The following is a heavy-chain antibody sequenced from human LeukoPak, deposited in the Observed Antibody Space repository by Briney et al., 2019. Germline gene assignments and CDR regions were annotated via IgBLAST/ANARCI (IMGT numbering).Heavy chain of an antibody. J-gene: IGHJ5*02. Sequence: GASVKVSCKASGYTFTGYYMHWVRQAPGQGLEWMGWINPNSGGTYYAQKFQGRVSMTRNTSINTAYMELSSLRSEDTAVYYCAKMTASGRDNWFDPWGQGTLVTVSS. V-gene: IGHV1-2*02. D-gene: IGHD2-15*01. CDR3: AKMTASGRDNWFDP. CDR2: INPNSGGT. CDR1: GYTFTGYY.